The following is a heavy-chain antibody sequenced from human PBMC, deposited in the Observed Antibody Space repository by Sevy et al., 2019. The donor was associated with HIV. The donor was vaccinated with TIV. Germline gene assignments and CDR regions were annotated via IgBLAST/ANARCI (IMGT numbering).Heavy chain of an antibody. J-gene: IGHJ4*02. Sequence: SETLSLTCSVSGGSMNIYYWSWIRQPPGKGLEWIGFIYYSGSTNYNPSLKSRVTISVYTSKNQFSLKLSSVTAADTAVYYCARVGFNWNDVDYWGQGTLVTVSS. CDR3: ARVGFNWNDVDY. D-gene: IGHD1-20*01. CDR1: GGSMNIYY. V-gene: IGHV4-59*01. CDR2: IYYSGST.